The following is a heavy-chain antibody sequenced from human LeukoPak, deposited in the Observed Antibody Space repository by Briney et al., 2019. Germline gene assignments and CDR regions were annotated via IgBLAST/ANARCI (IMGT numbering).Heavy chain of an antibody. D-gene: IGHD3-22*01. V-gene: IGHV4-34*01. Sequence: SETLSLTCAVYGGSFSGYYWSWIRQPPGKGLEWIGEINHNVSTNYNPSLKGRVTISVDTSKNQFSLKLGAVTAADTAVYYCARRWYYYDGSGSWDYWGEETLVTVSS. J-gene: IGHJ4*02. CDR2: INHNVST. CDR1: GGSFSGYY. CDR3: ARRWYYYDGSGSWDY.